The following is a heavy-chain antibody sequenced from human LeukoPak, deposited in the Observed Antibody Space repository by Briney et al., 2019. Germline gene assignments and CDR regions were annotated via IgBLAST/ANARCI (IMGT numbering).Heavy chain of an antibody. Sequence: PGGSLRLSCAASGFTFSSYAMSWVRQAPGKGLEWVSVIYSGGSTYYADSVKGRFTISRDNSKNTLYLQMNSLRAEDTAVYYCARDGNYYGSGSPYNYWGQGTLVTVSS. J-gene: IGHJ4*02. D-gene: IGHD3-10*01. CDR2: IYSGGST. CDR1: GFTFSSYA. CDR3: ARDGNYYGSGSPYNY. V-gene: IGHV3-66*01.